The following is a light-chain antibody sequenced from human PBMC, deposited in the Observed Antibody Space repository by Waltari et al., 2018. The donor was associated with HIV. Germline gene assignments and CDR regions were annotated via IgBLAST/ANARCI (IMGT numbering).Light chain of an antibody. V-gene: IGLV2-8*01. J-gene: IGLJ3*02. CDR3: SSYPGSFPWV. CDR2: EVT. Sequence: QSALTQPPSASGSPGQSVTISCTGSSSDVGGYNYVSWYQQHPGKAPKLIIYEVTKRPSGVPDRFSGSKSGNTASLTVSGPQAEDEADYYCSSYPGSFPWVFGGGTKLTVL. CDR1: SSDVGGYNY.